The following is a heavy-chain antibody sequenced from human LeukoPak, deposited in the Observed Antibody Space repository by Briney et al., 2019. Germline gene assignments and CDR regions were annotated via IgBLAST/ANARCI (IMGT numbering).Heavy chain of an antibody. D-gene: IGHD3-3*01. V-gene: IGHV4-61*02. CDR2: IYTSGST. Sequence: SQTLSLTCTVSGGSISSGSYYRSWIRQPAGKGLEWIGRIYTSGSTDYNPSLKSRVTISLDTSKNQCSLKLSSVTAADTAVYYCAREERFSYNWFDPWGQGTLVTVSS. CDR3: AREERFSYNWFDP. J-gene: IGHJ5*02. CDR1: GGSISSGSYY.